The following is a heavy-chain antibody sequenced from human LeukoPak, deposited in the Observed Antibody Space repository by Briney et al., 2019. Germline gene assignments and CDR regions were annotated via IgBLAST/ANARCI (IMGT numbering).Heavy chain of an antibody. D-gene: IGHD2-15*01. CDR1: GLTFNNYW. J-gene: IGHJ4*02. Sequence: PWGSLRLSCAASGLTFNNYWRHWVRQAPGRGLVWVSRIKTDGSSTHYADSVKGRFTISRDNAKNTVYLQMNSVRAEDTAVYYCMGSIDYWGQGTLVTVSS. CDR2: IKTDGSST. CDR3: MGSIDY. V-gene: IGHV3-74*01.